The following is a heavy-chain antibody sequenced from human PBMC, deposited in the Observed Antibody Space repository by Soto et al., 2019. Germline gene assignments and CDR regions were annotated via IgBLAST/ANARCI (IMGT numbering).Heavy chain of an antibody. Sequence: QVQLVQSGAEVKKPGASVKVSCKASGYTFTSYGISWVRQAPGQGREWMGWISAYNGNTNYAQKLQGRVTMTTDTSTSTAYMELRGLRYDDTDVYNCARIDEVPYDYESSRYNDAFDLWGQGTMVPGSS. J-gene: IGHJ3*01. CDR1: GYTFTSYG. CDR3: ARIDEVPYDYESSRYNDAFDL. CDR2: ISAYNGNT. V-gene: IGHV1-18*01. D-gene: IGHD3-22*01.